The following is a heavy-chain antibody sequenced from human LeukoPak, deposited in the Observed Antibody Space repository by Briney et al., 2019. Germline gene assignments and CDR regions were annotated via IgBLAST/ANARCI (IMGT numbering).Heavy chain of an antibody. CDR2: VHPDGSQK. V-gene: IGHV3-7*01. CDR3: ARRDTNDYHHYYMDV. D-gene: IGHD5-18*01. CDR1: GFTFSTYW. Sequence: PGGSLRLSCAASGFTFSTYWMAWVRQAPGRGLEWVTNVHPDGSQKYYVDSVKGRFTISRDNAKNSLYLQMNSLRTEDTAVYYCARRDTNDYHHYYMDVWGKGTTVTVSS. J-gene: IGHJ6*03.